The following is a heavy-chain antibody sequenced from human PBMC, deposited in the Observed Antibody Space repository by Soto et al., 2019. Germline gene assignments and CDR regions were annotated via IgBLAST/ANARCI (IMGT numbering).Heavy chain of an antibody. Sequence: QVQLVQSGAEVKKPGSSVKVSCKASGGTFSSYAISWVRQAPGQGLEWMGGIIPIFGTANYAQKFQGRVTITADKSTSTAYMELSSLRSEDTAVYYCASAPNDYDFWSGSGWFDPWGQGTLVTVSS. J-gene: IGHJ5*02. D-gene: IGHD3-3*01. CDR1: GGTFSSYA. CDR2: IIPIFGTA. V-gene: IGHV1-69*06. CDR3: ASAPNDYDFWSGSGWFDP.